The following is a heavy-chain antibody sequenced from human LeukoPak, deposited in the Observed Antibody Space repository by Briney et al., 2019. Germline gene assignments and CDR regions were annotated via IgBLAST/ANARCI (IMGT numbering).Heavy chain of an antibody. Sequence: ASVKVSCKASGYTFTSYDINWVRQATGQGLEWMGWMNPNSGNTGYAQKFQGRVTMTRNTSISTAYMELSSLRSEDTAVYYCARSATIAAAGTLDWFDPWGQGTLVTVSS. V-gene: IGHV1-8*01. CDR1: GYTFTSYD. J-gene: IGHJ5*02. D-gene: IGHD6-13*01. CDR3: ARSATIAAAGTLDWFDP. CDR2: MNPNSGNT.